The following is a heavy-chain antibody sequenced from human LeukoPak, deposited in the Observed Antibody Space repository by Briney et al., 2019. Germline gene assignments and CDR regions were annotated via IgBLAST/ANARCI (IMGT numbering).Heavy chain of an antibody. CDR2: IYHSGST. CDR3: AAYCSGGSCYSDSDY. D-gene: IGHD2-15*01. Sequence: KPSETLSLTCAVSGYSISSGYYWGWIRQPPGKGLEWIGSIYHSGSTYYNPSVKSRVTISVDTSKNQFSLKLSSVTAADTAVYYCAAYCSGGSCYSDSDYWGQGTLVTVSS. J-gene: IGHJ4*02. CDR1: GYSISSGYY. V-gene: IGHV4-38-2*01.